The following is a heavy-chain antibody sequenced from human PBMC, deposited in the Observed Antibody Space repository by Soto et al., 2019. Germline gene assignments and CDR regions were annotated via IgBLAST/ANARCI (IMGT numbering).Heavy chain of an antibody. CDR1: GYTFTSYG. V-gene: IGHV1-18*04. D-gene: IGHD6-13*01. Sequence: QVQLVQSGAEVKKPGASVKVSCKASGYTFTSYGISWVRQAPGQGLAWMGWISGYNGNTDYAQKFQGRVTMTTDTSTSTAYMDRRSLRSDDTAVYYCARDRPFSTSWEPIDYWGQGALVTVSS. CDR3: ARDRPFSTSWEPIDY. CDR2: ISGYNGNT. J-gene: IGHJ4*02.